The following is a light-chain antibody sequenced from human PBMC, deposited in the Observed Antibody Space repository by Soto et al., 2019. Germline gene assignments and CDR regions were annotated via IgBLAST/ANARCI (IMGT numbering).Light chain of an antibody. V-gene: IGKV1-5*01. CDR1: QSISSW. J-gene: IGKJ2*01. CDR2: DAS. CDR3: QQYNSYSRYT. Sequence: DIQMTQSPSTLSASVGDRVTITCRASQSISSWLAWYQQKPGKAPKLLIYDASSLESGVPSRISGSGSGTEFTLNISSLQPDEFATYYCQQYNSYSRYTFGQGTKLEIK.